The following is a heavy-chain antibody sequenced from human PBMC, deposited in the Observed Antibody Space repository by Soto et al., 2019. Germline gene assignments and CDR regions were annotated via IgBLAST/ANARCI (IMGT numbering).Heavy chain of an antibody. Sequence: GASVKVSCKASGGTFSSYAISWVRQAPGQGLEWMGGIIPIFGTANYAQKFQGRVTITADESTSTAYMELSSLRSEDTAVYYCARDITNSLYYYDSSGPKTLYGMDVWGQGTTVTV. D-gene: IGHD3-22*01. CDR2: IIPIFGTA. J-gene: IGHJ6*02. V-gene: IGHV1-69*13. CDR1: GGTFSSYA. CDR3: ARDITNSLYYYDSSGPKTLYGMDV.